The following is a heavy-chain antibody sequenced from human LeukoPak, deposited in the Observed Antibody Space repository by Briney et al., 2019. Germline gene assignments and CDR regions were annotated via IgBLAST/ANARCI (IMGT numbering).Heavy chain of an antibody. V-gene: IGHV1-2*02. Sequence: ASVKLSCKASGYTFTACYMHGVRQAPGQGLKWMGWINPNSGGTNYAQKFQGRVTMTRDTSISTAYMELSRLRSDDTAVYYCARVDTMIVVAVPLTDAFDIWGQGTMVTVSS. J-gene: IGHJ3*02. D-gene: IGHD3-22*01. CDR3: ARVDTMIVVAVPLTDAFDI. CDR1: GYTFTACY. CDR2: INPNSGGT.